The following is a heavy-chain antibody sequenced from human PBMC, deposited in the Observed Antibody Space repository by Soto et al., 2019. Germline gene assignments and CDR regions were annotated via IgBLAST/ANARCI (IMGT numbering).Heavy chain of an antibody. Sequence: QVQLVQSGAEVKKPGSSVKVSCKASGGTFSSYTISWVRQAPGQGLEWMGRIIPILGIANYAQKFQGRVTITGDNSTSTAYMELSGVRSEDTAVYYCARGCGGGGCSPGYGGRGTRVTFS. CDR1: GGTFSSYT. D-gene: IGHD2-15*01. V-gene: IGHV1-69*02. J-gene: IGHJ4*02. CDR2: IIPILGIA. CDR3: ARGCGGGGCSPGY.